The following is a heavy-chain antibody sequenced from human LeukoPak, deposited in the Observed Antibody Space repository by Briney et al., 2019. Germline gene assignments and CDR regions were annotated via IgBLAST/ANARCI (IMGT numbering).Heavy chain of an antibody. V-gene: IGHV3-48*01. D-gene: IGHD3-9*01. CDR1: GFTFSSYN. Sequence: PGGSLRLSCVASGFTFSSYNMNWVRQAPGRGLEWVSYISSSSGTIYYADSVKGRFTISRDNAKNSLYLQMNSLRAEDTAVYYCAREGYDILTGYYLLDYWGQGTLVTVSS. CDR2: ISSSSGTI. CDR3: AREGYDILTGYYLLDY. J-gene: IGHJ4*02.